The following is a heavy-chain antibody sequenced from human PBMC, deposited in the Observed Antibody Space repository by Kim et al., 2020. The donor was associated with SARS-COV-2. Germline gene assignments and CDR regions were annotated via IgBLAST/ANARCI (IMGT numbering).Heavy chain of an antibody. J-gene: IGHJ5*02. CDR1: GSNFGSHH. D-gene: IGHD3-10*01. CDR2: IWYDGTKK. Sequence: GGSLRLSCAASGSNFGSHHMHWVRQAPGKGLEWVAVIWYDGTKKYYADSMKGRFTISRDNSKNMLFLQMNSLRAEDTALYYCASFFGTQLDPWGQGTLVT. V-gene: IGHV3-33*01. CDR3: ASFFGTQLDP.